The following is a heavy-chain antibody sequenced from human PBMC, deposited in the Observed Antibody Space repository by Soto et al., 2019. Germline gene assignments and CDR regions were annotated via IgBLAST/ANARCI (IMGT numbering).Heavy chain of an antibody. V-gene: IGHV1-69*13. J-gene: IGHJ3*02. CDR1: GGTFSSYA. Sequence: SVKVSCKASGGTFSSYAISWVRQAPGQGLEWMGGIIPIFGTANYAQKFQGRVTITADESTSTAYMELSSLRSEDTAVYYCARPHWTYGDYGDAKSDAFDIWGQGTTVTVSS. CDR2: IIPIFGTA. D-gene: IGHD4-17*01. CDR3: ARPHWTYGDYGDAKSDAFDI.